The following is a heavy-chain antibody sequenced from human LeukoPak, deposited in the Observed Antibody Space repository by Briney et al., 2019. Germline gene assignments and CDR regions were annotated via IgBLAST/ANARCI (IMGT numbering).Heavy chain of an antibody. D-gene: IGHD2-2*02. CDR1: GFTFSSYW. CDR3: ARDTAAIGYYYYAMDV. Sequence: GGSLRLSCAASGFTFSSYWMHWVRQAPGKGLAWVSRINSDGSSTSYADSVKGRFTISRDNAKNTLYLQMNSLRAEDTAVYYCARDTAAIGYYYYAMDVWGQGTTVTVSS. CDR2: INSDGSST. V-gene: IGHV3-74*01. J-gene: IGHJ6*02.